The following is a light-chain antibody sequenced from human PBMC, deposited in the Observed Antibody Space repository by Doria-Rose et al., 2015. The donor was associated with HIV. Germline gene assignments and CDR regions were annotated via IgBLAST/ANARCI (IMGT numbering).Light chain of an antibody. CDR2: DGS. V-gene: IGKV3-20*01. CDR1: QSFSSAY. J-gene: IGKJ1*01. CDR3: HQYGTSWT. Sequence: EIVLTQSPGTLSLSPGERATLSCRASQSFSSAYLAWYQQKPGQAPSLLIYDGSTRATGIPDRFSASGSGTYFTLTINRLDPEDFALYYCHQYGTSWTFGQGTKVEI.